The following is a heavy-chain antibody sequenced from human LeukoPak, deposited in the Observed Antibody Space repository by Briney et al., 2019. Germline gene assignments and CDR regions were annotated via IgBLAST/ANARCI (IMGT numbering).Heavy chain of an antibody. CDR2: INRDGSER. D-gene: IGHD2-2*01. Sequence: GGSLRLSCAASGFTFTKYWMTWVRQDPGKGLEWVANINRDGSERFYVDSVKGRFTISRDNAKNSLYLQMNSLGAEDTAEYYCARGLDCRSTSCYLDTWGQGTLVTVSS. CDR1: GFTFTKYW. V-gene: IGHV3-7*01. J-gene: IGHJ4*02. CDR3: ARGLDCRSTSCYLDT.